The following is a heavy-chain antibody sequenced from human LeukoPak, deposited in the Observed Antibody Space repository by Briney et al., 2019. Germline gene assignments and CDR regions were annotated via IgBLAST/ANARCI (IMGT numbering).Heavy chain of an antibody. J-gene: IGHJ6*03. CDR2: ISYDGSNK. CDR3: AKAVTSDYHSLYYNYYMDV. CDR1: GFTFRSHA. V-gene: IGHV3-30*18. Sequence: GGSLRLSCAASGFTFRSHAMHWVRQAPGKGLEWVAVISYDGSNKYFGYSVKGRFTISRDNSKNTLYLQMDSLRAEDTAIYYCAKAVTSDYHSLYYNYYMDVWGKGTTVTVSS. D-gene: IGHD3-10*01.